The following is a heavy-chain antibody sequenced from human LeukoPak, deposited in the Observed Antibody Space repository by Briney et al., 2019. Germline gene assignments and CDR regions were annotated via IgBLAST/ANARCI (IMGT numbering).Heavy chain of an antibody. V-gene: IGHV3-33*06. CDR2: IWYDGSNK. CDR1: GFTFSSYG. J-gene: IGHJ1*01. CDR3: AKAPFASGSYYPEYFQH. D-gene: IGHD1-26*01. Sequence: GRSLRLSCAASGFTFSSYGMHWVRQAPGKGLEWVAVIWYDGSNKYYADSVKGRFTISRDNSKNTLYLQMNSLRAEDTAVYYCAKAPFASGSYYPEYFQHWGQGTLVTVSS.